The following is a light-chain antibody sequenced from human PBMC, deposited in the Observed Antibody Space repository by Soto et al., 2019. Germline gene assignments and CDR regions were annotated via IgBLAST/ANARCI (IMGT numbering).Light chain of an antibody. V-gene: IGLV1-40*01. Sequence: QSALTQPPSVSGAPGQRVTISCTGSSSNIGAGYDVHWYQQLPGTAPKLLIYVNSNRPSGVPDRFSGSKSGTSASLAITGLQAEDEADYYCQSYDSSLSGYYVFGTGTKLTVL. CDR3: QSYDSSLSGYYV. CDR2: VNS. CDR1: SSNIGAGYD. J-gene: IGLJ1*01.